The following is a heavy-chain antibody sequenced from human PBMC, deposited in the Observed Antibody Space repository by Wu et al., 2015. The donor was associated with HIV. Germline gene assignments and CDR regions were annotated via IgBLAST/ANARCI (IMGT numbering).Heavy chain of an antibody. Sequence: WMNPNSGNTGYAQKFQGRVTMTRNTSISTAYMELSSLRSEDTAVYYCARGEGGGWFDPWGQGTLVTVSS. D-gene: IGHD2-15*01. V-gene: IGHV1-8*01. J-gene: IGHJ5*02. CDR2: MNPNSGNT. CDR3: ARGEGGGWFDP.